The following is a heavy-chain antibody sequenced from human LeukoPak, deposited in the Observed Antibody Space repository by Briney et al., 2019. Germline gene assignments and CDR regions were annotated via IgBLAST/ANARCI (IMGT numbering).Heavy chain of an antibody. V-gene: IGHV3-23*01. CDR3: AKDGRDSSGYRFDY. D-gene: IGHD3-22*01. CDR1: GFTSTSYA. Sequence: GGSLRLSCAASGFTSTSYAMSWVRQAPGKGLEWVSAISGSGGSTYYADSVKGRFTISRDNSKNTLYLQMNSLRAEDTAVYYCAKDGRDSSGYRFDYRGQGTLVTVSS. CDR2: ISGSGGST. J-gene: IGHJ4*02.